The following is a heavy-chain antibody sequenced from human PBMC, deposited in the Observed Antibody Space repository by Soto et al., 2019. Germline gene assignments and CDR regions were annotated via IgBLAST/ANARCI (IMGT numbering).Heavy chain of an antibody. V-gene: IGHV3-64D*08. CDR1: GFTFSSYA. J-gene: IGHJ1*01. CDR2: ISSNGGST. D-gene: IGHD2-21*01. CDR3: VKSARLVVGYFQH. Sequence: SGGSLRLSCSASGFTFSSYAMHWVRQAPGKGLEYVSAISSNGGSTYYADSVKGRFTISRDNSKNTLYLQMSSLRAEDTAVYYCVKSARLVVGYFQHWGQGTLVTVAS.